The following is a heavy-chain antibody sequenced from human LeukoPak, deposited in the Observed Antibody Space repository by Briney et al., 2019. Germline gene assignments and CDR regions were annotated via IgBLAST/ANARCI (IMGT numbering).Heavy chain of an antibody. Sequence: GGSLRLSCAASGFTFSSYGMHWVRQAPGKGLEWVAVISYDGSNKYYADSVKGRFTISRDNSKNTLYLQMNSLRAEDTAVYYCAKSNRLGELSSYYFDYWGQGTLVTVSS. D-gene: IGHD3-16*02. CDR2: ISYDGSNK. V-gene: IGHV3-30*18. J-gene: IGHJ4*02. CDR3: AKSNRLGELSSYYFDY. CDR1: GFTFSSYG.